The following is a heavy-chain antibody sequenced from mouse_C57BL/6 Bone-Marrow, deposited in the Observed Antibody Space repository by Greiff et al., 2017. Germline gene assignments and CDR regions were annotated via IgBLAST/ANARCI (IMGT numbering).Heavy chain of an antibody. CDR1: GFNIKDDY. CDR2: IDPENGDT. J-gene: IGHJ2*01. D-gene: IGHD2-1*01. CDR3: TTSIYYGNPYYFDF. Sequence: VQLQQSGAELVRPGASVKLSCTASGFNIKDDYMHWVKQRPEQGLEWIGWIDPENGDTEYASKFQGKATLTAETSSNTAYLQLSSLTSEDTAVYYCTTSIYYGNPYYFDFWGQGPTLTVSS. V-gene: IGHV14-4*01.